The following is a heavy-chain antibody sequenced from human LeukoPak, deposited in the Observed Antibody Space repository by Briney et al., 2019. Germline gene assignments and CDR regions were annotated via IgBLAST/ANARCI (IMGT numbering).Heavy chain of an antibody. V-gene: IGHV3-23*01. CDR3: AKVLWFGELEDYMDV. CDR2: ISGGGGST. D-gene: IGHD3-10*01. Sequence: GGSLRFSCAASGFTFSSYAMSWVRQAPGKGLEWVSAISGGGGSTYYADSVKGRFTISRDNSKNTLYLQMNSLRAEDTAVYYCAKVLWFGELEDYMDVWGKGTTVTISS. J-gene: IGHJ6*03. CDR1: GFTFSSYA.